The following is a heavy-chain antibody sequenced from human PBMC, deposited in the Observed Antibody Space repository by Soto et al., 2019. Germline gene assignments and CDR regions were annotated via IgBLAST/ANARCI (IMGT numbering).Heavy chain of an antibody. CDR2: ISYDGSNK. Sequence: PGGSLRLSCAASGSTFSSYGMHWVRQAPGKGLEWVAVISYDGSNKYYADSVKGRFTISRDNSKNTLYLQMNSLRAEDTAVYYCAKLGARQWGSKLFDYWGQGTLVTVSS. CDR1: GSTFSSYG. V-gene: IGHV3-30*18. CDR3: AKLGARQWGSKLFDY. J-gene: IGHJ4*02. D-gene: IGHD1-26*01.